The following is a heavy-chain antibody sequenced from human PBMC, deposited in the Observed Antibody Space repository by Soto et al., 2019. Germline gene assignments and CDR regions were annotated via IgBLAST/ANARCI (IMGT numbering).Heavy chain of an antibody. Sequence: GGSLRLSCAASGFSFSSYWMSWVRQAPGKGLQWVANIKQDGSQKYYVDSVKGRFTIYRDNAKNSLYLQMNSLRAEDTAIYYCARPYCSGGSCYNWFDPWGQGTLVTVYS. CDR2: IKQDGSQK. CDR3: ARPYCSGGSCYNWFDP. V-gene: IGHV3-7*03. D-gene: IGHD2-15*01. CDR1: GFSFSSYW. J-gene: IGHJ5*02.